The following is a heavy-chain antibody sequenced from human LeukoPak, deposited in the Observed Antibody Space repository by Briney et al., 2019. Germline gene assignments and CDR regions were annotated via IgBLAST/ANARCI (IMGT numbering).Heavy chain of an antibody. Sequence: TGGFLRLSCAASGFTFSSYWMSWVRQAPGKGLEWVAKIKKDGSGKYYVDSVKGRFTISRDNAKTSLSLQMNSLSPEDTAVYYCTRHLSGVTGYTYGRGIDYWGQGTLVTVSS. D-gene: IGHD5-18*01. J-gene: IGHJ4*02. CDR2: IKKDGSGK. CDR1: GFTFSSYW. V-gene: IGHV3-7*01. CDR3: TRHLSGVTGYTYGRGIDY.